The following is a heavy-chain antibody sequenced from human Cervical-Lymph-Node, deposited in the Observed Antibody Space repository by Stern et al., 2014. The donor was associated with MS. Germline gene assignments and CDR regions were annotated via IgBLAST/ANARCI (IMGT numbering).Heavy chain of an antibody. CDR1: GGSFTSYA. V-gene: IGHV1-69*01. CDR2: IIPLFGTA. Sequence: VQLLQSAAEVKKPWSSVKVSCKASGGSFTSYAISWVRQAPGQGLEWMGGIIPLFGTADYAQKFQGRVTITADESTSTAYMELSSLRSEDTAVYYCARLRSGSYYGYFQHWGQGTLVTVSS. CDR3: ARLRSGSYYGYFQH. J-gene: IGHJ1*01. D-gene: IGHD1-26*01.